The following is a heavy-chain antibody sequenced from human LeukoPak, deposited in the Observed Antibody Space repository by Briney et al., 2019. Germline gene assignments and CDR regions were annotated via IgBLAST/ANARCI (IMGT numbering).Heavy chain of an antibody. CDR1: GYTFITYY. Sequence: ASVKVSCKASGYTFITYYIHWVRQAPGLRPEWMGIMNPYGGRTTYAQKFQGRLTVTSATSTSTAYLDLSSLTSEDTAVYYCARGSISSAHSGYGDAFDIWGQGTMVTVSS. CDR2: MNPYGGRT. D-gene: IGHD5-12*01. V-gene: IGHV1-46*03. J-gene: IGHJ3*02. CDR3: ARGSISSAHSGYGDAFDI.